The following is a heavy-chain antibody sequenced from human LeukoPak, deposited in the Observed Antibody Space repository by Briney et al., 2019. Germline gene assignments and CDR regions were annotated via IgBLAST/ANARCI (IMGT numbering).Heavy chain of an antibody. J-gene: IGHJ1*01. CDR3: ASYYDSSGYYGPPH. Sequence: GGSLRLSCAASGFTFSSYWMSWVRQAPGKGLEWVANINQDGSEKDYVDSVKGRFTISRDNAKNSLYLQMNSLRAEDTAVFYCASYYDSSGYYGPPHWGQGTLVTVSS. CDR2: INQDGSEK. CDR1: GFTFSSYW. D-gene: IGHD3-22*01. V-gene: IGHV3-7*01.